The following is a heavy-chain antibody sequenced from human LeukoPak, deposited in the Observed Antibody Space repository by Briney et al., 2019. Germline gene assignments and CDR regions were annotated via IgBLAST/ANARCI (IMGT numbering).Heavy chain of an antibody. J-gene: IGHJ3*02. CDR3: ARDSARGGIGVEGVFDI. CDR2: ISGYNGNT. V-gene: IGHV1-18*01. Sequence: ASVKVSCKASGYTFTSYVVSWVRQAPGQGLEWMGWISGYNGNTKDAQKFQGRVTMTTDTPTSTAYMELRSLRSDDTAVYYCARDSARGGIGVEGVFDIWGQGTMVTVSS. D-gene: IGHD3-3*01. CDR1: GYTFTSYV.